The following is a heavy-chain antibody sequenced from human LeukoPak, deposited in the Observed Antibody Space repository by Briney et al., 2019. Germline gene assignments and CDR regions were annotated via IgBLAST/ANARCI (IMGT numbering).Heavy chain of an antibody. CDR1: GYTFTCYY. CDR3: ARDIAAAGTGGFDP. Sequence: ASVKVSCKASGYTFTCYYMHWVRQAPGQGLEWMGWINPNSGGTNYAQKFQGRVTMTRSTSISTAYMELSRLRSDDTAVYYCARDIAAAGTGGFDPWRQGRLVTVSS. CDR2: INPNSGGT. V-gene: IGHV1-2*02. D-gene: IGHD6-13*01. J-gene: IGHJ5*02.